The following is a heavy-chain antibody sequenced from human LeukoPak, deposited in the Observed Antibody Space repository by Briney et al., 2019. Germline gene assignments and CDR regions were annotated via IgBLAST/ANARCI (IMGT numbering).Heavy chain of an antibody. CDR1: GVSISSSSYY. CDR3: ARDGEVNFGVPYSSFDY. D-gene: IGHD3-3*01. Sequence: SETLSLTCTVSGVSISSSSYYWGWIRQPPGKGLEWIGSIYYSGSTYYNPSLKSRVTISVDTSKNQFSLKLSSVTAADTAVYYCARDGEVNFGVPYSSFDYWGQGTLVTVSS. CDR2: IYYSGST. J-gene: IGHJ4*02. V-gene: IGHV4-39*02.